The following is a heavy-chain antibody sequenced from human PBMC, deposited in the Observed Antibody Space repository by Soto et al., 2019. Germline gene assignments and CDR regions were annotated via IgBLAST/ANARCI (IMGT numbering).Heavy chain of an antibody. CDR3: ARGSGEDLDY. CDR2: MNPNSGIT. J-gene: IGHJ4*02. V-gene: IGHV1-8*01. CDR1: GYTFTSDD. Sequence: QGQLVQSGAEVKKPGASVKVSCKASGYTFTSDDINWVRQATGQGPEWMGWMNPNSGITGYAQKFQGRITMTRNTSKRTAYRGLSSLRSEGAAVYYCARGSGEDLDYWGQGTLVTVSS. D-gene: IGHD4-17*01.